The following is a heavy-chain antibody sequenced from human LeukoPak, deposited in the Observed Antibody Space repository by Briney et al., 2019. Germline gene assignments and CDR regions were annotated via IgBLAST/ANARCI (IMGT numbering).Heavy chain of an antibody. J-gene: IGHJ5*02. V-gene: IGHV1-8*01. CDR2: MNPNSGNT. D-gene: IGHD2-2*01. CDR3: ARGGGGYCSSTSCRRYNWFDP. CDR1: GYTFTSYD. Sequence: ASVKVSCKASGYTFTSYDINWVRQATGQGLEWMGWMNPNSGNTGYAQKFQGRVTMTRNTSISTAYMELSSLRSEDTAVYYCARGGGGYCSSTSCRRYNWFDPWGQGTLVTVSS.